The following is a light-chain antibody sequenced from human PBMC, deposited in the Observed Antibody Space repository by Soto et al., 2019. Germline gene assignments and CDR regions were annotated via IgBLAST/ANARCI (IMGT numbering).Light chain of an antibody. CDR2: EVS. Sequence: QSVLTQPASVSGSPGQSITISCTGTSSDVSAYNYASWYQQNSGKAPKLIIYEVSNRPSGVSNRFSGSKSGNTASLTISGLQAEDEADYYCSAYTVSRTYVFGTGTKVTVL. CDR1: SSDVSAYNY. J-gene: IGLJ1*01. V-gene: IGLV2-14*01. CDR3: SAYTVSRTYV.